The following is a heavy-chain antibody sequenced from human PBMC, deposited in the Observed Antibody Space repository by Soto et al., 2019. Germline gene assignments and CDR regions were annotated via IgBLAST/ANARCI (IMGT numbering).Heavy chain of an antibody. CDR1: GGTFSSYA. Sequence: SVKVSCKAPGGTFSSYAISWVRQAPGQGLEWMGGIIPIFGTANYAQKFQGRVTITADESTSTAYMELSSLRSEDTAVYYCARGVVPKNWFDPWGQGTLVTVSS. D-gene: IGHD2-15*01. V-gene: IGHV1-69*13. CDR3: ARGVVPKNWFDP. CDR2: IIPIFGTA. J-gene: IGHJ5*02.